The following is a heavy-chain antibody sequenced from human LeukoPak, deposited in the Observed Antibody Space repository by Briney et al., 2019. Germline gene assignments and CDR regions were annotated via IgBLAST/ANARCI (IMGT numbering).Heavy chain of an antibody. V-gene: IGHV3-30*04. CDR2: ISYDGSNK. Sequence: GGSLRLSCAASGFTFSSYAMHWVRQAPGKGLEWVAVISYDGSNKYYADSVKGRFTISRDNSKNTLYLQMNSLRAEDTAVYYCVKAYGMDVWGQGTTVTVSS. J-gene: IGHJ6*02. CDR1: GFTFSSYA. CDR3: VKAYGMDV.